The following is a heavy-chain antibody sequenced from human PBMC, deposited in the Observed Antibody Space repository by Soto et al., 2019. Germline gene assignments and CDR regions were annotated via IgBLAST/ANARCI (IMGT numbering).Heavy chain of an antibody. V-gene: IGHV3-23*01. CDR2: FGGRDFNT. Sequence: EVQLLESGGGLVQPGGSLRLSCAASGFTFRSYAMSWVRQAPGRGLEWVSTFGGRDFNTYYADSVKGRFTVSRDNDNSALFLQMNSLRAEDTAVYYCAKGPDPGAFDIWGQGTLVTVSS. J-gene: IGHJ3*02. CDR3: AKGPDPGAFDI. D-gene: IGHD3-10*01. CDR1: GFTFRSYA.